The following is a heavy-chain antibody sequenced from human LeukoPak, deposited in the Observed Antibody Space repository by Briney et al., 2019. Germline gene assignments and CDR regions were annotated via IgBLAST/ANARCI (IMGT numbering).Heavy chain of an antibody. D-gene: IGHD2-15*01. Sequence: PGGSLRLSCAASGFTFSSYGMHWVRQAPGKGLEWVAVISYDGSNKYYADSVKGRFTISRDNSKNTLYLQMNSLRAEDTAVYYCAKEGTKYCSGGSCYHDYWGQGTLVTVSS. V-gene: IGHV3-30*18. CDR3: AKEGTKYCSGGSCYHDY. CDR2: ISYDGSNK. CDR1: GFTFSSYG. J-gene: IGHJ4*02.